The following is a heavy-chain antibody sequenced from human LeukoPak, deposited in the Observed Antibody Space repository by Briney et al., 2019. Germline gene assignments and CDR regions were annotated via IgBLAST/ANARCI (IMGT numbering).Heavy chain of an antibody. D-gene: IGHD6-13*01. CDR1: GGSISSYY. J-gene: IGHJ4*02. CDR2: ISYSGTT. CDR3: ARDRGNYFDY. Sequence: PSETLSLTCTVPGGSISSYYWSWIRHPPGKGLEWIGYISYSGTTNYNPSLKSRVTISVAPYKNQFSLKLRSVTAPDTAVYYCARDRGNYFDYWGQGTLVTVSS. V-gene: IGHV4-59*01.